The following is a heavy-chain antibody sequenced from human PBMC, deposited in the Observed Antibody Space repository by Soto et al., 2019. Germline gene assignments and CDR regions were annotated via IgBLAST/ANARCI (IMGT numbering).Heavy chain of an antibody. D-gene: IGHD3-3*01. CDR1: GGSFSGYY. CDR2: INHSGTT. V-gene: IGHV4-34*01. CDR3: ARGFGGSIFGVVANFYYYAMDV. Sequence: PSETLSLTCAVYGGSFSGYYWSWVRQPPGKGLEWIGEINHSGTTNNHPSLTGRVTIPVDTSKNQFSLKLNSVTAADTAVYYCARGFGGSIFGVVANFYYYAMDVWGQGTPVTVSS. J-gene: IGHJ6*02.